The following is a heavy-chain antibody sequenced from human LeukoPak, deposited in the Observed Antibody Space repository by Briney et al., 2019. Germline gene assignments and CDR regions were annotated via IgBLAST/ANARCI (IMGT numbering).Heavy chain of an antibody. J-gene: IGHJ4*02. CDR3: AKFSYDRNGYRQSFDY. CDR2: ISSTSSVK. Sequence: GGSLRLSCAASGFIFSDYYMGWIRQAPGKGLEWISYISSTSSVKYYADSVKGRFTISRDNAKNSVYLQVNNLRAEDTAVYYCAKFSYDRNGYRQSFDYWGQGTLVTVSS. CDR1: GFIFSDYY. D-gene: IGHD3-22*01. V-gene: IGHV3-11*01.